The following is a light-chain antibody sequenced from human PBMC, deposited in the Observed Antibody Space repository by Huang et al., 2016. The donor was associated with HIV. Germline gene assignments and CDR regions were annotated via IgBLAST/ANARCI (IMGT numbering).Light chain of an antibody. V-gene: IGKV3-11*01. J-gene: IGKJ1*01. Sequence: EIVLTQSPATLSLSPGERATLSCRASQSVRSYLAWYQKKPGQAPRLLIYDASNRATGIPARFSGSGSGTDFTLTISSLEPEDFAVYYCQQRSTWPRTFGQGTKVEI. CDR3: QQRSTWPRT. CDR2: DAS. CDR1: QSVRSY.